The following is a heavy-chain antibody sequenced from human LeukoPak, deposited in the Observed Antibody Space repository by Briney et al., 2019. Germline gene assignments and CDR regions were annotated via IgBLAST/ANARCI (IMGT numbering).Heavy chain of an antibody. CDR3: ARDFFDG. CDR1: GFTFSSYA. V-gene: IGHV3-48*01. Sequence: GGSLRLSCAASGFTFSSYAMSWVRQAPGKGLEWLSYISYSSSSIFYADSVKGRFTISRDNARNSLYLQMNSLRAEDTAVYYCARDFFDGWGQGTLATVSS. J-gene: IGHJ4*02. CDR2: ISYSSSSI.